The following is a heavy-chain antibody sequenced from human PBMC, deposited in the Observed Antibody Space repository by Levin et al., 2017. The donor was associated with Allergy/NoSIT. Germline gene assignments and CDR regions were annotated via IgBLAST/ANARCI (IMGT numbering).Heavy chain of an antibody. V-gene: IGHV4-39*01. CDR3: ARSPYCSGGSCGLADWFDP. CDR2: IYYSGST. D-gene: IGHD2-15*01. J-gene: IGHJ5*02. Sequence: NSSETLSLTCTVSGGSISSSSYYWGWIRQPPGKGLEWIGSIYYSGSTYYNPSLKSRVTISVDTSKNQFSLKLSSVTAADTAVYYCARSPYCSGGSCGLADWFDPWGQGTLVTVSS. CDR1: GGSISSSSYY.